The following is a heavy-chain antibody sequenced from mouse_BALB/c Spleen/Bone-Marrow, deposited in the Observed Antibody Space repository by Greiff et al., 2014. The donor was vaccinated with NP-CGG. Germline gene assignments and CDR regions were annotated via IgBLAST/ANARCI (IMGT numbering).Heavy chain of an antibody. Sequence: DVHLVESGGGLVQPGESLKLSCESNEYEFPSHDMSWVRKTPEKRLELVAAINSDGGSTYYPDTMERRFIISRDSSKKTLYLQMSSLRSEDTAFYYCARHGDYYGSSLFAYWGQGTLVTVSA. D-gene: IGHD1-1*01. CDR2: INSDGGST. J-gene: IGHJ3*01. CDR3: ARHGDYYGSSLFAY. V-gene: IGHV5-2*01. CDR1: EYEFPSHD.